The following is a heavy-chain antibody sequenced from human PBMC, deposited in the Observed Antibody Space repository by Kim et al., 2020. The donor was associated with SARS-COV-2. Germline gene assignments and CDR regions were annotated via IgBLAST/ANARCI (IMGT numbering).Heavy chain of an antibody. CDR3: ARDPCITMIVVAQGYYYGMVV. V-gene: IGHV4-39*02. CDR2: IYYSGST. CDR1: GGSISSSSYY. J-gene: IGHJ6*02. Sequence: SETLSLTCTVSGGSISSSSYYWGWIRQPPGKGLEWIGSIYYSGSTYYNPSLKSRVTISVDTSKNQFSLKLSSVTAADTAVYYCARDPCITMIVVAQGYYYGMVVWGQGTTVTVSS. D-gene: IGHD3-22*01.